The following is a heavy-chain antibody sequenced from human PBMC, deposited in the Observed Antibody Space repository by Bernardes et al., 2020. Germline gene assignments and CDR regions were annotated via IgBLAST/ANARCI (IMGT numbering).Heavy chain of an antibody. CDR1: GGSVRSDNNY. CDR2: IYSSGST. CDR3: ARGSSPNSPLTWFDP. V-gene: IGHV4-61*01. J-gene: IGHJ5*02. D-gene: IGHD2-2*01. Sequence: SGTLSLTCTVSGGSVRSDNNYWSWIRQPPGKGLEWIGYIYSSGSTNYKPSLKSRVTISVDTSKNQFSLKLSSVTAADTAVYYCARGSSPNSPLTWFDPWGQGTLVTVSS.